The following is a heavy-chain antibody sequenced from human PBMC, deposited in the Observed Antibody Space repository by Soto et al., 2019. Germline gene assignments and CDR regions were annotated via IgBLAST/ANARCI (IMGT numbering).Heavy chain of an antibody. D-gene: IGHD4-17*01. CDR3: ARDPNGDYLGAFDF. CDR2: IGANGGGT. V-gene: IGHV3-23*01. J-gene: IGHJ3*01. CDR1: GFTFSSFF. Sequence: EVQLLEPGGGLVQPGGSLRLSCAASGFTFSSFFMSWVRQAPGKGLDWVSGIGANGGGTYYADSVKGRFIISRGNSKNTLNLQMNVLRAEDTAVYYCARDPNGDYLGAFDFWGQKTMVTVSS.